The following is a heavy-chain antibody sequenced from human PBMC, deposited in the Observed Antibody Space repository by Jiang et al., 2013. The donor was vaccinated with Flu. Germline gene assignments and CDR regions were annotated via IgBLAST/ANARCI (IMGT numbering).Heavy chain of an antibody. CDR3: ARTGTEDAFDI. V-gene: IGHV4-59*01. D-gene: IGHD1-1*01. Sequence: WIRQPPREGTWSGLGISITWEHQLXPSLKSRVTISVDTSKNQFSLKLSSVTAADTAVYYCARTGTEDAFDIWGQGTMVTVSS. J-gene: IGHJ3*02. CDR2: SITWEH.